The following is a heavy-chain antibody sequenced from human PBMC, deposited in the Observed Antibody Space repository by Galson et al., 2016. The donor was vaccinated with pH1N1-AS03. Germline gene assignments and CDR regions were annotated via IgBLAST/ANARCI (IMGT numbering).Heavy chain of an antibody. CDR2: INQDGSAV. D-gene: IGHD6-13*01. Sequence: SLRLSCAASEFSFSNYGMHWVRQGPGKGLEWVANINQDGSAVHYVDSVKGRFTISRDNAKNSLSLQMNSLRDEDTAVYYCTRGGYSSTWYWVYWGQGTLVTVSS. CDR1: EFSFSNYG. V-gene: IGHV3-7*03. CDR3: TRGGYSSTWYWVY. J-gene: IGHJ4*02.